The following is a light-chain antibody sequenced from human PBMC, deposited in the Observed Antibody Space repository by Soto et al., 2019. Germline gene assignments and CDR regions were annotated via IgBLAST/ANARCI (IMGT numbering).Light chain of an antibody. Sequence: DTVMTQSPLSLPVTPVEPASVSCRSSQSLLHSNGYNYLDWYLQKPVQSPQLLIYLGSNRASGVPDRFSGSGSGTDFTLKISRVEAEDVGVYYCMQALQTPITFGQGTRLEIK. CDR3: MQALQTPIT. CDR2: LGS. J-gene: IGKJ5*01. CDR1: QSLLHSNGYNY. V-gene: IGKV2-28*01.